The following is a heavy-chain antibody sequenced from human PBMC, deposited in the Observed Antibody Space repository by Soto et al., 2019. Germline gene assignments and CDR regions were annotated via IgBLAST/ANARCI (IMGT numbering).Heavy chain of an antibody. D-gene: IGHD4-17*01. CDR2: IIPALGTA. CDR1: GGTFSSHT. Sequence: QDQLVQSGAEVKKPGSSVKVSCKASGGTFSSHTFSWVRQAPGQGLEWMGRIIPALGTATYAQKFQGRVTVTADESATMVYMELNSLISEDTAVYYCARPDFGDYWYFDLWGRGTLVTVSS. J-gene: IGHJ2*01. V-gene: IGHV1-69*08. CDR3: ARPDFGDYWYFDL.